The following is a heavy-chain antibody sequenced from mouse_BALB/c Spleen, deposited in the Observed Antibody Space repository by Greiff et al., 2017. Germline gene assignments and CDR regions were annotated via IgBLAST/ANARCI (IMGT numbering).Heavy chain of an antibody. CDR2: IDPENGDT. CDR1: GFNITDYY. V-gene: IGHV14-4*02. J-gene: IGHJ3*01. Sequence: VQLQQSGAELVRSGASVKLSCTASGFNITDYYMHWVKQRPEQGLEWIGWIDPENGDTEYAPKFQGKATMTADTSSNTAYLQLSSLTSEDTAVYYCNGGDAWFAYWGQGTLVTVSA. CDR3: NGGDAWFAY.